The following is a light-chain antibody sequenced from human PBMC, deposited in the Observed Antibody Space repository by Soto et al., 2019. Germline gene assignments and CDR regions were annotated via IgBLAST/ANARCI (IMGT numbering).Light chain of an antibody. CDR3: QQYNNWPLT. J-gene: IGKJ4*01. Sequence: EIVMTPSPATLSVSPGDRATLSCSASQSVDNDLAWYQQKPGQPPRLLISDASTRATGIPARFSGSQSGTEFTRTISSLLSEDFAVYFCQQYNNWPLTFGGGTKVETK. CDR1: QSVDND. CDR2: DAS. V-gene: IGKV3D-15*01.